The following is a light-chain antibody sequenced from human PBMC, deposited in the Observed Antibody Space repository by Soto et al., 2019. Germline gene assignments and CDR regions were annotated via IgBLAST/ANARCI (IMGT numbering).Light chain of an antibody. CDR2: EGS. CDR1: SSDVGSYNL. CDR3: CSYAGSSTRYV. J-gene: IGLJ1*01. Sequence: QSALTQPASVSGSPGQSITISCTGTSSDVGSYNLVSWYQQHPGKAPKLMIYEGSKRPSGVSNRFSGSKSGNTASLTISGLQAEDEADYCCCSYAGSSTRYVFGTGTKGTVL. V-gene: IGLV2-23*01.